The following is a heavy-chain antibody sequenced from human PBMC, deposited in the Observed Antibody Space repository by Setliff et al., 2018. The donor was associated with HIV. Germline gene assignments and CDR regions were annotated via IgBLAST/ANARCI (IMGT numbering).Heavy chain of an antibody. D-gene: IGHD6-19*01. J-gene: IGHJ4*02. CDR2: IWYDGSNK. Sequence: GGSLRLSCAASGFTFSSYGMHWVRQAPGKGLEWVAVIWYDGSNKYYADSVKGRFTISRDNSKNTLYLQMNSLRGEDTAVYYCAKDRAPGNPPLQWLGDWGQGTLVTVSS. V-gene: IGHV3-30*02. CDR1: GFTFSSYG. CDR3: AKDRAPGNPPLQWLGD.